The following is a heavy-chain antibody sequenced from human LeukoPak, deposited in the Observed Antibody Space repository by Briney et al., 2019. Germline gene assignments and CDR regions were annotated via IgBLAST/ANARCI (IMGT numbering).Heavy chain of an antibody. V-gene: IGHV3-23*01. CDR2: ISGSGGSI. J-gene: IGHJ4*02. CDR3: AKGLDRHYDILTGYYNPFDY. Sequence: GGSLRLSCAASGFTFSSYAMSWVRQAPGKGLEWVSAISGSGGSIYYADSVKGRFTISRDNSKNTLYLQMNSLRAEDTAVYYCAKGLDRHYDILTGYYNPFDYWGQGTLVTVSS. D-gene: IGHD3-9*01. CDR1: GFTFSSYA.